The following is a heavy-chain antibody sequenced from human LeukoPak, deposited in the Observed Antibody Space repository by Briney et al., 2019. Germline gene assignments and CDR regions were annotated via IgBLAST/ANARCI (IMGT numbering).Heavy chain of an antibody. CDR1: GFTFSDYW. Sequence: PGGSLTLSCAASGFTFSDYWMHWVRQAPGKGLEWVAVISYDGSNKYYADSVRGRFTISRDNSKNTLYLQMNSLRAEDTAVYYCAELGITMIGGVWGKGTTVTISS. CDR2: ISYDGSNK. D-gene: IGHD3-10*02. CDR3: AELGITMIGGV. J-gene: IGHJ6*04. V-gene: IGHV3-30*18.